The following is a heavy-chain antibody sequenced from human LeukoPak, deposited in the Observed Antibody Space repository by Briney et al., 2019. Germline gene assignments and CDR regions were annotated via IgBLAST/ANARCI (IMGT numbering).Heavy chain of an antibody. CDR2: ISAYNGNT. J-gene: IGHJ4*02. CDR3: ARSRNVYCSGGSCRPFDY. CDR1: GYTFTSYG. Sequence: ASVKVSCKASGYTFTSYGISWVRQAPGQGLEWMGWISAYNGNTNYAQKLQGRVTMTTDTSTSTAYMELRSLRSDDTAVYYCARSRNVYCSGGSCRPFDYWGQGTLVTASS. V-gene: IGHV1-18*01. D-gene: IGHD2-15*01.